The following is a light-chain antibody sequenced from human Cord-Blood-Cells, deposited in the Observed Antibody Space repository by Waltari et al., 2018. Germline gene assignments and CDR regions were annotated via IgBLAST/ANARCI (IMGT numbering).Light chain of an antibody. J-gene: IGKJ4*01. CDR3: QQYGSSPLT. CDR1: QSDSSSY. Sequence: ELTQSQGTLSLAPGERATLCCRASQSDSSSYLAWYQQKPGQAPRRLIYGASIGATGIPDRCRGSGSVSGFTLTVSGLEPDDCALEYCQQYGSSPLTFGEATKVEIK. CDR2: GAS. V-gene: IGKV3-20*01.